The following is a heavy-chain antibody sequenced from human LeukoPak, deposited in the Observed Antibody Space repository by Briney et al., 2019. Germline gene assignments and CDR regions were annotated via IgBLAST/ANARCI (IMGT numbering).Heavy chain of an antibody. Sequence: GGSLRLSCAASGFTFSSYGMHWVRQAPGKGLEWVAVISYDGSNKYYADSVKGRFTISRDNSKNTLYLRMNSLRAEDTAVYYCAKEIRANSFTGSLLSSGCDYWGQGTLVTVSS. V-gene: IGHV3-30*18. CDR2: ISYDGSNK. J-gene: IGHJ4*02. CDR3: AKEIRANSFTGSLLSSGCDY. CDR1: GFTFSSYG. D-gene: IGHD6-19*01.